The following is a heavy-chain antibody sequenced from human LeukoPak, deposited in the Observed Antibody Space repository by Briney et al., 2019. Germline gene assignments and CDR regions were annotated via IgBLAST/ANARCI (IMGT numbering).Heavy chain of an antibody. Sequence: SVKVSCKASGGTFSSYTISWVRQAPGQGLEWMGRINPILGIANYAQKFQGRVTITADKSTSTAYLELSSLRSEDTAVYYCASLVYSNTARYYFDYWGQGTLVTVSS. D-gene: IGHD4-11*01. J-gene: IGHJ4*02. V-gene: IGHV1-69*02. CDR2: INPILGIA. CDR1: GGTFSSYT. CDR3: ASLVYSNTARYYFDY.